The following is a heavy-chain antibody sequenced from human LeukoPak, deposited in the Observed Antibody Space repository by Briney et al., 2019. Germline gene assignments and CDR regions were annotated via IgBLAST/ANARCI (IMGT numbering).Heavy chain of an antibody. V-gene: IGHV1-24*01. CDR3: ARVRGIEGYCSSTSCYAFDY. CDR1: GYTLTELS. J-gene: IGHJ4*02. CDR2: FDPEDGET. D-gene: IGHD2-2*01. Sequence: ASVKVSCKVSGYTLTELSMHWVRQAPGKGLEWMGGFDPEDGETIYAQKFQGRVTITTDESTSTAYMELSSLRSEDTAVYYCARVRGIEGYCSSTSCYAFDYWGQGTLVTVSS.